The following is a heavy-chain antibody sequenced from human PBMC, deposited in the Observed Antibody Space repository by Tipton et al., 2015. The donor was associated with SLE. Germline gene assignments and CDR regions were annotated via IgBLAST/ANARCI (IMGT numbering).Heavy chain of an antibody. Sequence: SCAASGFTFSTYAMNWVRQAPGQGLEWMGWIHPGNGVTRYSQKFQDRVTITSDATTAYMELSSLKSEDTAIYFCARDRSVGTWFHYGLDVWGQGTTVTVSS. J-gene: IGHJ6*02. CDR1: GFTFSTYA. D-gene: IGHD6-13*01. CDR2: IHPGNGVT. CDR3: ARDRSVGTWFHYGLDV. V-gene: IGHV1-3*01.